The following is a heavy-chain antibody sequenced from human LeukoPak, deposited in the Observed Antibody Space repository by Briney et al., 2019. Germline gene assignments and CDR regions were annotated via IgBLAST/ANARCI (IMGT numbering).Heavy chain of an antibody. Sequence: GGSLRLSCAASGFTFSSYAMSWVRQAPGKGLEWVSAISGSGGSTYYADSVKGRFTISRDNSKNTLYLQMNSLRAEDTAVYYCAKGNRKGIAVAQSRGVYYHGMDVWGQGTTVTVSS. CDR1: GFTFSSYA. CDR2: ISGSGGST. V-gene: IGHV3-23*01. CDR3: AKGNRKGIAVAQSRGVYYHGMDV. D-gene: IGHD6-19*01. J-gene: IGHJ6*02.